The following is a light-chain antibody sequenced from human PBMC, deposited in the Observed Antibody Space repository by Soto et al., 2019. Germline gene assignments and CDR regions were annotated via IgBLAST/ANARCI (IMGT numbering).Light chain of an antibody. CDR2: AAS. CDR1: QSISTY. CDR3: QQKYSTPYT. J-gene: IGKJ2*01. Sequence: DIQMTQSPFSLSASVGDRVTITCRASQSISTYLNWYQQKPGKAPKVLIYAASSLQSGVPSRFSGGRSGADFTLTINSLQPEDFATYYCQQKYSTPYTFGQGTKLDIK. V-gene: IGKV1-39*01.